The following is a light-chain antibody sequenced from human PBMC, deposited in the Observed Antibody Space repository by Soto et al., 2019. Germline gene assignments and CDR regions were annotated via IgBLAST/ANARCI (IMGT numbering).Light chain of an antibody. Sequence: EIVLTQSPGTLSLSPGERATLSCRASQSVSSSYLAWYQQKPGQAPRLLIYGASSRATGIPDRFSGSGSGTDFTLTISRLEPEDFAVYYCQQYCSFITVGQGTRLEIK. CDR2: GAS. CDR3: QQYCSFIT. CDR1: QSVSSSY. J-gene: IGKJ5*01. V-gene: IGKV3-20*01.